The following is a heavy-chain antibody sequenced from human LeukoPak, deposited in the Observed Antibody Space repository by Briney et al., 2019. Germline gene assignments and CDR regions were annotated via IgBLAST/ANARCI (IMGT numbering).Heavy chain of an antibody. CDR3: ARDTPQQDTAMALYYFDY. CDR2: INPSGGST. Sequence: GASVKVSCKASGYTFTSYYMHWVRQAPGQGLGWMGIINPSGGSTSYAQKFQGRVTMTRDTSTSTVYMELSSLRSEDTAVYYCARDTPQQDTAMALYYFDYWGQGTLVTVSS. CDR1: GYTFTSYY. D-gene: IGHD5-18*01. J-gene: IGHJ4*02. V-gene: IGHV1-46*01.